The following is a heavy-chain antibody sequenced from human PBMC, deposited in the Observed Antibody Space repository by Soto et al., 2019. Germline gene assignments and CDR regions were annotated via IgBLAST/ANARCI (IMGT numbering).Heavy chain of an antibody. CDR3: ALAYYDFWSGISPRYYYYYGMDV. CDR1: GYTFTSYA. CDR2: INAGNGNT. Sequence: ASVKVSCKASGYTFTSYAMHWVRQAPGQRLEWMGWINAGNGNTKYSQKFQGRVTITRDTSASTAYMELSSLRSEGTAVYYCALAYYDFWSGISPRYYYYYGMDVWGQGTTVTVSS. J-gene: IGHJ6*02. D-gene: IGHD3-3*01. V-gene: IGHV1-3*01.